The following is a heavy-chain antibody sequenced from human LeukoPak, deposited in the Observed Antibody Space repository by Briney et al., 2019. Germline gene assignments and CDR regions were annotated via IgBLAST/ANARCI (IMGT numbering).Heavy chain of an antibody. Sequence: PGGSLRLSCAASGFTFSSYAMSWVRQAPGKGLEWVSAISGSGGSTYYADSVKGRFTISRDNSKNTLYLQMNSLRAEDTAVYYCAKILFTYYDILTGFSGCDYWGQGTLVTVPS. V-gene: IGHV3-23*01. J-gene: IGHJ4*02. CDR2: ISGSGGST. CDR1: GFTFSSYA. CDR3: AKILFTYYDILTGFSGCDY. D-gene: IGHD3-9*01.